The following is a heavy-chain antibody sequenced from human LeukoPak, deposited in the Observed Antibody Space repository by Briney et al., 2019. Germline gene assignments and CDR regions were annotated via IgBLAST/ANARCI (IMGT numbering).Heavy chain of an antibody. D-gene: IGHD3-22*01. V-gene: IGHV3-23*01. Sequence: PGGSLRLSCAASGFTFSSYAMSWVRQAPGKGLEWVSAISGSGGSTYYADSVKGRFTISRDNSKNTLYLQMNSLRAEDTAVYYCAKVSSGYPALYYYYGMDVWGQGTTVTVSS. CDR2: ISGSGGST. CDR3: AKVSSGYPALYYYYGMDV. J-gene: IGHJ6*02. CDR1: GFTFSSYA.